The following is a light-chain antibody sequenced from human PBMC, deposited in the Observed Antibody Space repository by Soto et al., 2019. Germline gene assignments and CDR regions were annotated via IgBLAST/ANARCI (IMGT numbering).Light chain of an antibody. V-gene: IGKV1-27*01. J-gene: IGKJ4*01. CDR2: GAS. Sequence: DIQMTQSPSSLSASVGDRVTITCRASQGISNYLAWYQQKPGKVPKLLIYGASTLQSGVPSGFCGSGSGTDFTLTISSLQPEDVATYYCQKSDTFGGGTKVEIK. CDR3: QKSDT. CDR1: QGISNY.